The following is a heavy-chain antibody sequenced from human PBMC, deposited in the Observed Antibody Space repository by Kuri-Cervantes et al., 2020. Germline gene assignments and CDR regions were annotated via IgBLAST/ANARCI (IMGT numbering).Heavy chain of an antibody. CDR3: TRGKPGSGLAFDY. Sequence: SQTLSLTCAISGDSVSSNSAGWNWIRQSPSRGLEWLGRTYYRSKWYNDYAVSVKSRITINPDTSKNQFSLQLNSVTPEDTAVYYCTRGKPGSGLAFDYWGQGTLVTVSS. D-gene: IGHD6-19*01. CDR2: TYYRSKWYN. J-gene: IGHJ4*02. V-gene: IGHV6-1*01. CDR1: GDSVSSNSAG.